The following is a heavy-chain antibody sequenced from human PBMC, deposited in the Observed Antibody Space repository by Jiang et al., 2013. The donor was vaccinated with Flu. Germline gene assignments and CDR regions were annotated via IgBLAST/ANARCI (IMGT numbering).Heavy chain of an antibody. V-gene: IGHV5-10-1*01. CDR2: IDPSDSYT. D-gene: IGHD2-15*01. Sequence: IDPSDSYTNYSPSFEGHVTFSVDKSISTAYLQWSSLKASDTAMYYCARHPQGYFDLWGRGTLVTVSS. J-gene: IGHJ2*01. CDR3: ARHPQGYFDL.